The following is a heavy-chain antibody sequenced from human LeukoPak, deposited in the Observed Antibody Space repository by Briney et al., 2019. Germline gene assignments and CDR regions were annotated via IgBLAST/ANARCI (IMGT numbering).Heavy chain of an antibody. V-gene: IGHV3-21*01. CDR3: AGEMAADTFDF. CDR1: EFTFSSYS. CDR2: ISSSSNYI. D-gene: IGHD5-24*01. Sequence: GGSLRLSCAASEFTFSSYSMNWVRQAPGKGLEWVSSISSSSNYIYYADSMKGRFTISRDNAKNSLYLQMNSLRAEDAAVYFCAGEMAADTFDFWGQGALVTVSS. J-gene: IGHJ4*02.